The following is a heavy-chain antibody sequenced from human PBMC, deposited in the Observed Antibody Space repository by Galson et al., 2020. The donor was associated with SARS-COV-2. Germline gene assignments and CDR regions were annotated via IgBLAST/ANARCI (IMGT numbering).Heavy chain of an antibody. D-gene: IGHD1-26*01. CDR1: GFTFSSYG. V-gene: IGHV3-33*01. J-gene: IGHJ4*02. Sequence: GGSLRLSCAASGFTFSSYGMHWVRQAPGKGLEWVAVIWYNGSNKFYADSVKGRFTISRDNSKNTLYLQMNSLRAEDTAVYYCARGLEWELLSFGGQGTLVTVSS. CDR3: ARGLEWELLSF. CDR2: IWYNGSNK.